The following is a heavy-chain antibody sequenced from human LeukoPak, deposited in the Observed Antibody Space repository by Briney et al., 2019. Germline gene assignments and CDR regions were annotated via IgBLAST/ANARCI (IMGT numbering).Heavy chain of an antibody. D-gene: IGHD6-19*01. Sequence: PGGSLRLSCAASGFTLSSYAMSWVRQAPGKGLEWVSVISASGGSTYYADSVKGRFTISRDNSKNTLRLQMNSLRAEDTAVYYCAKSVTGTNDALDIWGQGTMVTVSS. CDR3: AKSVTGTNDALDI. CDR2: ISASGGST. J-gene: IGHJ3*02. CDR1: GFTLSSYA. V-gene: IGHV3-23*01.